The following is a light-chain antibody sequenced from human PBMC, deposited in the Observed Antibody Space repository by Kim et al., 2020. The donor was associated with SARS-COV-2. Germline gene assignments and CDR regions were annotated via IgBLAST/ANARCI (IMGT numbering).Light chain of an antibody. CDR1: SGHSSYA. Sequence: SVKLTCTLSSGHSSYAIAWHQQQPEKGPRYLMKVNSDGSHSKGDGIPDRFSGSSSGAERYLTISSLQSEDEADYYCQTWGTGIRVFGGGTQLTV. V-gene: IGLV4-69*02. J-gene: IGLJ2*01. CDR2: VNSDGSH. CDR3: QTWGTGIRV.